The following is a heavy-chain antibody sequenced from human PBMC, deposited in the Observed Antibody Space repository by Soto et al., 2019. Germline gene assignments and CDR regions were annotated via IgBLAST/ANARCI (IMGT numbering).Heavy chain of an antibody. CDR3: ARSGYCSGGSCYSHIYYYYYGMDV. CDR2: IIPIFGTA. V-gene: IGHV1-69*13. CDR1: GYTFTSYG. Sequence: SVKVSCKASGYTFTSYGIIWVRQAPGQGLEWMGGIIPIFGTANYAQKFQGRVTITADESTSTAYMELSSLRSEDTAVYYCARSGYCSGGSCYSHIYYYYYGMDVWGQGTTVTVSS. D-gene: IGHD2-15*01. J-gene: IGHJ6*02.